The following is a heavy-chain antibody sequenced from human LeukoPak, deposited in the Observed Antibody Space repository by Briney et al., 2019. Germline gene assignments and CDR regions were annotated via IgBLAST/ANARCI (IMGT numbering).Heavy chain of an antibody. V-gene: IGHV4-39*07. CDR3: ARDRKYYYHMDV. J-gene: IGHJ6*03. CDR2: IYHSGST. Sequence: PSETLSLTCAVSGGSIAIRNYYWAWIRQPPGKGLEWIGTIYHSGSTYYNPSLKSRVTISVDTSKNQFSLNLTSLTAADTAVYYCARDRKYYYHMDVWGKGTTVTVSS. D-gene: IGHD1-14*01. CDR1: GGSIAIRNYY.